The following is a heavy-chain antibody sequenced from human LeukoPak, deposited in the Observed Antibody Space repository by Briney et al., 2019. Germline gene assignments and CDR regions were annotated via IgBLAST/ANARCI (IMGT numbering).Heavy chain of an antibody. V-gene: IGHV3-23*01. CDR3: TKWSGFRDD. Sequence: GGSLRPSCAASGFTFSSYGMSWVRQAPGKGLEWVAVISGSGGRTYYADSVKGRFTISRDNSRNTLYLQMSSLRPEDTAVYYCTKWSGFRDDWGQGTLVTVSS. D-gene: IGHD3-10*01. CDR1: GFTFSSYG. J-gene: IGHJ4*02. CDR2: ISGSGGRT.